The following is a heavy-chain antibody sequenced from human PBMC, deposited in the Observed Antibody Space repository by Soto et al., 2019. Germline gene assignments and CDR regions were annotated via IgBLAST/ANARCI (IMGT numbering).Heavy chain of an antibody. CDR1: GYTFTSYD. D-gene: IGHD6-19*01. Sequence: ASVKVSCKASGYTFTSYDINWVRQATGQGLEWMGWMNPNSGNTGYAQKFQGRVTMTRNTSISTAYMELSSLRSEDTAVYYCARGLGIAVAGMEKAFDIWGQGTMVSVSS. CDR2: MNPNSGNT. J-gene: IGHJ3*02. CDR3: ARGLGIAVAGMEKAFDI. V-gene: IGHV1-8*01.